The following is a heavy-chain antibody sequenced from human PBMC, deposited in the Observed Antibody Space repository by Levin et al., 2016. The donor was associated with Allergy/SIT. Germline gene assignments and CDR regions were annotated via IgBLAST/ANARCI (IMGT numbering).Heavy chain of an antibody. V-gene: IGHV4-59*13. Sequence: SETLSLTCTVSGGSISSYYWSWIRQPPGKGLEWIGYIYYSGSTNYNPSLKSRVTISVDTSKNQFSLKLSSVTAADTAVYYCARGYSSSSSAFDIWGQGTMVTVSS. D-gene: IGHD6-6*01. J-gene: IGHJ3*02. CDR1: GGSISSYY. CDR2: IYYSGST. CDR3: ARGYSSSSSAFDI.